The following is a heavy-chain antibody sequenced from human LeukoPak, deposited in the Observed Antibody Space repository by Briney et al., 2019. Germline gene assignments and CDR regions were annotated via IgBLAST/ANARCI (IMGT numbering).Heavy chain of an antibody. Sequence: SETLSLTCTVSGGSISSSSYYWGWIRQPPGKGLEWIGSIYHSGSTYYNPSLKSRVTISVDTSKNQFSLKLSSVTAADTAVYYCARLGYYYYYMDVWGKGTTVTISS. CDR3: ARLGYYYYYMDV. J-gene: IGHJ6*03. V-gene: IGHV4-39*01. CDR1: GGSISSSSYY. CDR2: IYHSGST.